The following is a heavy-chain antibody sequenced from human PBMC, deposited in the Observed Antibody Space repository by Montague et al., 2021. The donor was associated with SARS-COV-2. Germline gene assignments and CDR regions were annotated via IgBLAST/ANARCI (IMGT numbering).Heavy chain of an antibody. D-gene: IGHD3-22*01. CDR1: GDSISSDY. Sequence: SETLSLTCTVSGDSISSDYWSWIRQSPGKGLEWIGYMSYSGSATYNPSLESRVAISRDTSKNQFSLTLIPATAADTAIYYCARTSDLSNFDSTGYYGAFDVWGQGTTVIVSS. CDR3: ARTSDLSNFDSTGYYGAFDV. CDR2: MSYSGSA. J-gene: IGHJ3*01. V-gene: IGHV4-59*01.